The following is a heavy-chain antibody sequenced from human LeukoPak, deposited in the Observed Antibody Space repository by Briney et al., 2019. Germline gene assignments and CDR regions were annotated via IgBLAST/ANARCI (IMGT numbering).Heavy chain of an antibody. CDR3: ARGGVNAFDY. V-gene: IGHV4-61*01. D-gene: IGHD1-26*01. J-gene: IGHJ4*02. Sequence: SETLSLTCTVSDDSLSSNIYYWSWIRQPPGKGLEWIGYIYYSGTTNYNPSLKSRVTISVDTSKNQFSLKLSSVTAADTAVYYCARGGVNAFDYWGQGTLVTVSS. CDR1: DDSLSSNIYY. CDR2: IYYSGTT.